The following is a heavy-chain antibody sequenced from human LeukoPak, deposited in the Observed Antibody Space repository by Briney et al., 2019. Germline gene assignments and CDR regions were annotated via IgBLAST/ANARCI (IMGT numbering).Heavy chain of an antibody. CDR2: FIPVLGTA. Sequence: VKVSCKASGGTFSDYALNWVRQAPGQGLEWMGVFIPVLGTANSTQNFQDRVSITADISTNTVYMELSSLRSEDTAVYYCARDLFSRRMNYYGSGSYFAYWGQGTLVAVSS. J-gene: IGHJ4*02. V-gene: IGHV1-69*06. CDR3: ARDLFSRRMNYYGSGSYFAY. D-gene: IGHD3-10*01. CDR1: GGTFSDYA.